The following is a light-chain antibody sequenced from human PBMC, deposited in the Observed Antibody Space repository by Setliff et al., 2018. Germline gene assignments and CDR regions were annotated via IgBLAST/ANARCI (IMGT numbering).Light chain of an antibody. CDR3: QSYDSSLSAYV. V-gene: IGLV1-40*01. CDR2: GNT. J-gene: IGLJ1*01. Sequence: SALTQPPSVSGAPGQRVTISCTGCSSNIGAGHNVHWYQQLPGTAPKLLIHGNTNRPSGVPDRFSGSRSGTSASLAITGLQAEDEAEFYCQSYDSSLSAYVFGTGTKVTVL. CDR1: SSNIGAGHN.